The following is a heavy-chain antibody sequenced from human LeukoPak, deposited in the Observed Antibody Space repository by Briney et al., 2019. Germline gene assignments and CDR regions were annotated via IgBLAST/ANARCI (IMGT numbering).Heavy chain of an antibody. CDR2: ISGSGGST. CDR3: HCSSTSRAYWFDP. D-gene: IGHD2-2*01. CDR1: GFTFSSYA. V-gene: IGHV3-23*01. J-gene: IGHJ5*02. Sequence: GGSLRLSCAASGFTFSSYAMSWVRQAPGKGLEWVSAISGSGGSTYYADSVKGRFTISRDNSKNTLYPQMNSLRAEDTAVYYCHCSSTSRAYWFDPWGQGTLVTVSS.